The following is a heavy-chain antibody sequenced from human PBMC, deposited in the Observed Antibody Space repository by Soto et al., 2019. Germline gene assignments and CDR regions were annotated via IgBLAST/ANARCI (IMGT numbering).Heavy chain of an antibody. V-gene: IGHV3-30-3*01. Sequence: QVQLVESGGGVVQPGRSLRLSCAASGFTFSSYAMHWVRQAPGKGLEWVAVISYDGSNKYYADSVKGRFTISRDNSKNTLYLQMNRLRAEDTAVDYCARDPLWGTAMVLWYFDLWGRGTLVTVSS. J-gene: IGHJ2*01. CDR1: GFTFSSYA. CDR3: ARDPLWGTAMVLWYFDL. D-gene: IGHD5-18*01. CDR2: ISYDGSNK.